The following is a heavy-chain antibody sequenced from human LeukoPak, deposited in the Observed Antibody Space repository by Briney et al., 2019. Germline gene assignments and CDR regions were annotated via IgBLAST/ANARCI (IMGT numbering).Heavy chain of an antibody. CDR2: IYSDGTT. Sequence: GGSLRLSCAASGFTVSSNYMSWVRQAPGKGLVWVSVIYSDGTTYHADSVKGRFTISRDNSKNTVYLHLGSLRADDTAVYFCARGVFSSGWPHYFDSWGQGALVTVSS. D-gene: IGHD6-19*01. V-gene: IGHV3-66*01. J-gene: IGHJ4*02. CDR3: ARGVFSSGWPHYFDS. CDR1: GFTVSSNY.